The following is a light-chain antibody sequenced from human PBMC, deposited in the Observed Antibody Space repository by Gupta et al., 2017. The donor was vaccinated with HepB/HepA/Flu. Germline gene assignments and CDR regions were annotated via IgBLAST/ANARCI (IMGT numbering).Light chain of an antibody. Sequence: IVITQSQLPSAVTPGEPASISCRSSQSLLHSNGYNYLDWYLQKPGQSPQLLIYLGSNRASGVPDRFSGSGSGTDFTLKISRVEAEDVGVYYCMQALQTPWTFGQGTKVEIK. CDR3: MQALQTPWT. J-gene: IGKJ1*01. CDR2: LGS. CDR1: QSLLHSNGYNY. V-gene: IGKV2-28*01.